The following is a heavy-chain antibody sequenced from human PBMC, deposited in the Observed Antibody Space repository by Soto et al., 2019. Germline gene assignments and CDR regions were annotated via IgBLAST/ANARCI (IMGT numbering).Heavy chain of an antibody. CDR2: ISYDGSNK. J-gene: IGHJ4*02. Sequence: PGGSLRLSCASSGFTFDDYAMHWVRQAPGKGLEWVAVISYDGSNKYYADSVKGRFTISRDNSKNTLYLQMNSLRAEDTAVYYCARVRLPRRGPAAAYFDYWGQGTLVTVSS. CDR1: GFTFDDYA. CDR3: ARVRLPRRGPAAAYFDY. D-gene: IGHD3-16*01. V-gene: IGHV3-30-3*01.